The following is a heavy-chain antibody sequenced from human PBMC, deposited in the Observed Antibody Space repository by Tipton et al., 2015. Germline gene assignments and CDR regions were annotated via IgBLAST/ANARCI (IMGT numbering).Heavy chain of an antibody. CDR3: AKFRDGDSRGYGMDV. V-gene: IGHV3-9*01. J-gene: IGHJ6*04. Sequence: SLRLSCAASGFRFDEYAMHWVRQAPGKGLEWVSGISWNSGSEGYADSVKGRFTISRDDAENSLFLQMNSLRPEDTAVYYCAKFRDGDSRGYGMDVWGEGTTVTVSS. D-gene: IGHD4-17*01. CDR1: GFRFDEYA. CDR2: ISWNSGSE.